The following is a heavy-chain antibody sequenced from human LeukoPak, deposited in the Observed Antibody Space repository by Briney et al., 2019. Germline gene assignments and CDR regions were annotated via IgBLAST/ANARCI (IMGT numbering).Heavy chain of an antibody. CDR3: ASGIAVAGTGGAFDI. Sequence: GSSVKVSCKSSGGTFSSYAISWLRQAPGQGLEGMGRIIPIFGTANYAQKFQGRVTITTDESTSTAYMELSSLRSEDTAVYYCASGIAVAGTGGAFDIWGQGTMVTVSS. V-gene: IGHV1-69*05. CDR1: GGTFSSYA. D-gene: IGHD6-19*01. J-gene: IGHJ3*02. CDR2: IIPIFGTA.